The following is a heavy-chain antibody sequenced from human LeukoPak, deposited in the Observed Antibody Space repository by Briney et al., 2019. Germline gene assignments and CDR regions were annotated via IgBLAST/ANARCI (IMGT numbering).Heavy chain of an antibody. CDR2: IKQDGSEK. D-gene: IGHD3-16*01. V-gene: IGHV3-7*01. Sequence: GGSLRLSCAASGFTFSSYWMSWVRQAPGKGLEWVANIKQDGSEKYYVDSVEGRFTISRDNAKSSLYLQMNSLRAEDTAVYYCARVSPYIYYFDYWGQGTLVTVSS. CDR1: GFTFSSYW. J-gene: IGHJ4*02. CDR3: ARVSPYIYYFDY.